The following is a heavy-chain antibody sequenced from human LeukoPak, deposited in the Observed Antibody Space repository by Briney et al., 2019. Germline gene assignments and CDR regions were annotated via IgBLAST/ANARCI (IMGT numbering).Heavy chain of an antibody. J-gene: IGHJ4*02. D-gene: IGHD6-19*01. CDR1: GYTFTGYY. Sequence: ASVKVSCKASGYTFTGYYMHWVRQAPGQGLEWMGWINPNSGGTNYAQKFQGRVTMTRDTSISTAYMELSRLRSDDTAVYYCARPFPDASGGDYWGQGTLVTVSS. CDR2: INPNSGGT. V-gene: IGHV1-2*02. CDR3: ARPFPDASGGDY.